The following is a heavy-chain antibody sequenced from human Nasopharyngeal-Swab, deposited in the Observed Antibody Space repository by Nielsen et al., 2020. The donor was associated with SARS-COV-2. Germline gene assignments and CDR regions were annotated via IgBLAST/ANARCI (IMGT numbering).Heavy chain of an antibody. CDR2: IYPGDSDT. D-gene: IGHD6-13*01. Sequence: GRSLRLSCQRSGYTFTSYWIGWVRQMPGKVLEWMAIIYPGDSDTRYSPSFQGQVTISADKSISTAYLEWSSLKASDTAMYYCARHGGSSWLHFEYWGQGTLVTVSS. V-gene: IGHV5-51*01. CDR3: ARHGGSSWLHFEY. CDR1: GYTFTSYW. J-gene: IGHJ4*02.